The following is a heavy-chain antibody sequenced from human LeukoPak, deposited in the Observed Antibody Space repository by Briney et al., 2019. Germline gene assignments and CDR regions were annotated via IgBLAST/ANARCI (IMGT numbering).Heavy chain of an antibody. CDR2: IYPGDSDT. CDR3: ARQYSSGWSVSGHYFDY. V-gene: IGHV5-51*01. J-gene: IGHJ4*02. D-gene: IGHD6-19*01. CDR1: GYSFTSYW. Sequence: GESLKISCKGSGYSFTSYWIGWVRQMPGKGLEWMGIIYPGDSDTRYSPSFQGQVTISADKSISTAYLQWSSLKASDTAMYYCARQYSSGWSVSGHYFDYWGQGTLVTVSS.